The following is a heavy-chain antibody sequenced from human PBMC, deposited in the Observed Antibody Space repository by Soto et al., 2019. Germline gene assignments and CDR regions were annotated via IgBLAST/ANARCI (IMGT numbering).Heavy chain of an antibody. V-gene: IGHV3-23*01. CDR2: LSGGGSNT. J-gene: IGHJ4*02. Sequence: GGSRRRSWAASGFSFSTYIMAWVRQTPGKGLAWVSGLSGGGSNTFYADSVQGRFTISVDNSKNTVYLQMNSLRVEDTAVYYCARWDGYGDVWGQGTLVTVSS. D-gene: IGHD4-17*01. CDR3: ARWDGYGDV. CDR1: GFSFSTYI.